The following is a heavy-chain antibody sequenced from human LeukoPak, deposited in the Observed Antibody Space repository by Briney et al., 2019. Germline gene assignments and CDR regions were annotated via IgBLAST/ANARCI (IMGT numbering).Heavy chain of an antibody. CDR2: IAPSSGTT. V-gene: IGHV1-46*01. CDR3: ARSAYCSGGSCYSYPSDY. CDR1: GYTFTSNY. J-gene: IGHJ4*02. D-gene: IGHD2-15*01. Sequence: ASVKVSCKASGYTFTSNYMHWVRQAPGQGLEWMGVIAPSSGTTSYAQKFQGRVTMTRDTSTSTLYMELSSLTSEDTAVYYCARSAYCSGGSCYSYPSDYWGQGTLVTVSS.